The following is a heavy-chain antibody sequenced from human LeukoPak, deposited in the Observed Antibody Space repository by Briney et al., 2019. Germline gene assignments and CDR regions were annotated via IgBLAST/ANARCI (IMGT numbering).Heavy chain of an antibody. D-gene: IGHD4-11*01. CDR3: TGSAVPATVYYFDY. CDR1: GGSMSSSSYY. J-gene: IGHJ4*02. CDR2: IYYSGST. V-gene: IGHV4-39*01. Sequence: SETLSLTCTVSGGSMSSSSYYWGWIRQPPGKGLEWIGSIYYSGSTYYNPSLKSRVTISVDTSKNQFSLKLSSVTAADTAVYYCTGSAVPATVYYFDYWGQGTLATVSS.